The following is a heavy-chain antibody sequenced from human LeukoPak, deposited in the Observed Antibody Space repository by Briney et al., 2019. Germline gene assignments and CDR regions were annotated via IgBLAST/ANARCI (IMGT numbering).Heavy chain of an antibody. J-gene: IGHJ6*02. D-gene: IGHD5-12*01. Sequence: PGRSLRLSCSASGFTFYDYAMHWLRPAPGKGLEGGAGISWSSGNVGYADSVKGRFTISRDNAENSLHLQMNSLRTEDTALYFCARDAWRRAFNFGMDVWGQGTTVAVSS. CDR3: ARDAWRRAFNFGMDV. CDR2: ISWSSGNV. V-gene: IGHV3-9*01. CDR1: GFTFYDYA.